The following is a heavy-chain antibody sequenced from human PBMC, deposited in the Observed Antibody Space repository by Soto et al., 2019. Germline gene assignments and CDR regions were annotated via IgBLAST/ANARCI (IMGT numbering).Heavy chain of an antibody. Sequence: EVQLLESGGGLVQPGGSLRLSCAASGFTLSSYAMSWVRQAPGKGLEWVSAISGSGGTTYYADSVKGRFTISRDTSKNTLYLQMNSLRAEDTAVYYCAKVERYYYDSSGYYSSPLFWGQGTLVPVSS. D-gene: IGHD3-22*01. CDR1: GFTLSSYA. V-gene: IGHV3-23*01. CDR3: AKVERYYYDSSGYYSSPLF. J-gene: IGHJ4*02. CDR2: ISGSGGTT.